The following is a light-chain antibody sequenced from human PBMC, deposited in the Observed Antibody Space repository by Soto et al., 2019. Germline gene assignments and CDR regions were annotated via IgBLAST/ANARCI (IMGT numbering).Light chain of an antibody. J-gene: IGLJ1*01. Sequence: QSALAQPASVSGSPGQSITISCTGTSSNVGSYKLVSWYQQHPGKAPKLMIFEVNKRPSGVSNRFSGSKSGNAASLTISGLKVEEEADYYCCSSGGSPTYVFGTGTKVTVL. CDR2: EVN. CDR1: SSNVGSYKL. CDR3: CSSGGSPTYV. V-gene: IGLV2-23*02.